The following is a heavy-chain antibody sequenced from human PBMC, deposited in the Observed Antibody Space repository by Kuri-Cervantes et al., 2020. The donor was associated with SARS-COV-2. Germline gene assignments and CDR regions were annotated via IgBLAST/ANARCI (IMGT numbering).Heavy chain of an antibody. J-gene: IGHJ5*02. D-gene: IGHD2-8*01. V-gene: IGHV4-61*01. CDR1: GGSVSSGSYY. Sequence: SETLSLTCTASGGSVSSGSYYWSWIRQPPGKGLEWIGYIYYSGSTNYNPSLKSRVTISVDTSKNQFSLKLSSVTAADTAVYYCARVRDIVLMVYAIRGWFDPWGQGTLVTVSS. CDR3: ARVRDIVLMVYAIRGWFDP. CDR2: IYYSGST.